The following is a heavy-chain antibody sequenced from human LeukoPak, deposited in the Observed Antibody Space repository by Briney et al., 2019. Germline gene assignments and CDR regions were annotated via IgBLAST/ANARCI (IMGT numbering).Heavy chain of an antibody. Sequence: ASVTVSFKASGYTFTVYYMHWVRQAPGQGLEWMGWINPNSGGTNYAQKFQGRVTMTRDTSISTAYMELSRLRSDDTAVYYCARDPWSGGFDYWGQGTLVTVSS. J-gene: IGHJ4*02. V-gene: IGHV1-2*02. D-gene: IGHD3-10*01. CDR1: GYTFTVYY. CDR2: INPNSGGT. CDR3: ARDPWSGGFDY.